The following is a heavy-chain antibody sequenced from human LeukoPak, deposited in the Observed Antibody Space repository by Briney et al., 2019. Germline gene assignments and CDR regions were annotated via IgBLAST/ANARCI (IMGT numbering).Heavy chain of an antibody. J-gene: IGHJ5*02. Sequence: SETLSLTCTASGGSISSYYWSWIRQPPGKGLEWIGYIYYSGSTNYNPSLKSRVTISVDTSKNQFSLKLSSVTAADTAVYYCARADDSNWFDPWGQGTLVTVSS. D-gene: IGHD3-16*01. V-gene: IGHV4-59*01. CDR1: GGSISSYY. CDR3: ARADDSNWFDP. CDR2: IYYSGST.